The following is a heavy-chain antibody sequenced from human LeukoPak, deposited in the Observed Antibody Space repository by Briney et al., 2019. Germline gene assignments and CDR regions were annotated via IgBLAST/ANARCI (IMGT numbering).Heavy chain of an antibody. V-gene: IGHV3-23*01. CDR1: GFTFSSYA. D-gene: IGHD5-12*01. Sequence: GGSLRLSCAASGFTFSSYAMTWVRQAPGKGLEWVSAISGSGGSTYYADSVKGRFTISRDNSKNTLYLQMNSLKTEDTAVYYCTTHRGGYDYGLSYSDYWGQGTLVTVSS. CDR3: TTHRGGYDYGLSYSDY. CDR2: ISGSGGST. J-gene: IGHJ4*02.